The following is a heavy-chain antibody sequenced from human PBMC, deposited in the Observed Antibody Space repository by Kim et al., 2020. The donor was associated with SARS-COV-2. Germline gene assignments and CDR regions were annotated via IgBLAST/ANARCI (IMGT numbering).Heavy chain of an antibody. J-gene: IGHJ6*03. Sequence: GGSLRLSCAASGFTFSSYDMHWVRQATGKGLEWVSAIGTASDTYYPGSVKSRFTISSENAKNSLYLQMNSLRAGDTAVYYCARGTSNYDYYDYMAVWGK. CDR1: GFTFSSYD. CDR2: IGTASDT. CDR3: ARGTSNYDYYDYMAV. V-gene: IGHV3-13*01.